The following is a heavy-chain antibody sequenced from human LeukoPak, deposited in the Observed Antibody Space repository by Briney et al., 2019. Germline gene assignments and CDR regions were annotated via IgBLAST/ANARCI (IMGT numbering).Heavy chain of an antibody. J-gene: IGHJ4*02. Sequence: GGSLRLSCAASGFTFSSHWMSWVRQAPGKGLEWVANINQDGSETYYVDSVKGRFTISRDNAKNSLYLQMNSLRAEDTAVYYCARDGVAAGIYFDYWGQGTLVTVSS. CDR2: INQDGSET. CDR3: ARDGVAAGIYFDY. CDR1: GFTFSSHW. V-gene: IGHV3-7*01. D-gene: IGHD6-13*01.